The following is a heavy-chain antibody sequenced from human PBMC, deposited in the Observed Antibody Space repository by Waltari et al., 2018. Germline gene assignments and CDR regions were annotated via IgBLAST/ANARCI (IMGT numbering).Heavy chain of an antibody. CDR2: IKEDGSQK. CDR1: GFNFGSHW. V-gene: IGHV3-7*04. Sequence: EVQLVESGGGLVQPGGSLRLSCAAPGFNFGSHWMVWARQVPGKGREWVANIKEDGSQKYFGDSVKGRFTISRDNAKNSLYLQMDSLRAEDTGVYYCARDVLERHSCFDYWGQGTLVSVAS. D-gene: IGHD1-1*01. J-gene: IGHJ4*02. CDR3: ARDVLERHSCFDY.